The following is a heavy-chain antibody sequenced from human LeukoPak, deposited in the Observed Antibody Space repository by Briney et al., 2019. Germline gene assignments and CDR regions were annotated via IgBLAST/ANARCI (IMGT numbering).Heavy chain of an antibody. CDR1: GGSISSYY. D-gene: IGHD2-15*01. Sequence: PSETLSLTCTVSGGSISSYYWSWIRQPPGKGLEWIGYIYYSGGTNYNPSLKSRVTISVDTSKNQFSLKLSSVTAAGTAVYYCARLYCSGGSCYPDYWGQGTLVTVSS. CDR3: ARLYCSGGSCYPDY. J-gene: IGHJ4*02. CDR2: IYYSGGT. V-gene: IGHV4-59*08.